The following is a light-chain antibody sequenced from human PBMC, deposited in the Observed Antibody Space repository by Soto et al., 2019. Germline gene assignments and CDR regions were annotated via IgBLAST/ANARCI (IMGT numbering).Light chain of an antibody. V-gene: IGKV3-11*01. J-gene: IGKJ4*01. CDR3: QLPTNRLSP. CDR1: ESVSSH. Sequence: EIGITQAGGSMTESKGQRATLSCRASESVSSHLAWYQQKPGQAPRLLIYDSSTRATGIPDRFSGSGSGTDFTLTIISLEPEDFAVYYCQLPTNRLSPFAGGTKVDIK. CDR2: DSS.